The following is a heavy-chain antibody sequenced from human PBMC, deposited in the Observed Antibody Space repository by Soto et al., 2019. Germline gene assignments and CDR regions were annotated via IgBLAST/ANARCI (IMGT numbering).Heavy chain of an antibody. Sequence: PGGSLRLSCAASGFTFSDYYMSWIRQAPGKGLGWVSYISSSGSTIYYADSVKGRFTISRDNAKNSRYLQINSMRAEHTAVYYCARDPVVLGPDYWGQGTLVTVSS. CDR1: GFTFSDYY. D-gene: IGHD2-15*01. J-gene: IGHJ4*02. CDR2: ISSSGSTI. CDR3: ARDPVVLGPDY. V-gene: IGHV3-11*01.